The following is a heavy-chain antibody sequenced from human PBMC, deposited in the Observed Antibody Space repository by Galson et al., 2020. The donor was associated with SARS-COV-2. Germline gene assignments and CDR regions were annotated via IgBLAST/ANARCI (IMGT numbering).Heavy chain of an antibody. Sequence: GGSLRLSCAASGFTFSSYAMHWVRQAPGKGLEWVAVISYDGSNKYYADSVKGRFTISRDNSKNTLYLQMNSLRAEDTAVYYCARDLGSRLLDYWGQGTLVTVSS. CDR1: GFTFSSYA. CDR2: ISYDGSNK. D-gene: IGHD2-15*01. V-gene: IGHV3-30-3*01. J-gene: IGHJ4*02. CDR3: ARDLGSRLLDY.